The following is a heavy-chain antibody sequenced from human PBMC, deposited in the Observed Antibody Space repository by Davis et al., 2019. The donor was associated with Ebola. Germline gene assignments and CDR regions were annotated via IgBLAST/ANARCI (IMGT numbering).Heavy chain of an antibody. CDR2: ISYDGSNK. J-gene: IGHJ4*02. CDR3: ARDVPFRGPFDS. Sequence: GESLKISCAASGFTFSSYGMHWVRQAPGKGLEWVAVISYDGSNKYYADSVRDRFTISRDSSKNTLFLQMNSLRVEDTAVYYCARDVPFRGPFDSWGQGTPVTVSS. V-gene: IGHV3-30*03. CDR1: GFTFSSYG.